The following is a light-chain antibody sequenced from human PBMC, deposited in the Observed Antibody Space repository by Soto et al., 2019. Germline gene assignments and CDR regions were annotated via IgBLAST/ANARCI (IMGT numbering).Light chain of an antibody. Sequence: EIVMTQSPATLSVSPGERATLSCRASQSVSGNLAWYQQKPGLPPRLLIYGASTRATGIPARFSGSGSGTEFTLTISSLQSEDFAVYYCQQYNNWTLTFGGGTKVEIK. CDR1: QSVSGN. V-gene: IGKV3-15*01. CDR2: GAS. CDR3: QQYNNWTLT. J-gene: IGKJ4*01.